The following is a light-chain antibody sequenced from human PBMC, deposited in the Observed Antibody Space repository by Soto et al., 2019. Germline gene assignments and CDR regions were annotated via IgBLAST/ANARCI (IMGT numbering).Light chain of an antibody. CDR3: GTWDSSLSAYV. V-gene: IGLV1-51*01. CDR2: DNN. CDR1: SSNIGNNY. J-gene: IGLJ1*01. Sequence: QSVLTQPPSVSAAPGQKVTISCSGSSSNIGNNYVSWYQQLPGTAPKLLIYDNNKRPSGIPDRFSGSKSGTSATLGITGLQTGDEADYYCGTWDSSLSAYVFGNRTKVTVL.